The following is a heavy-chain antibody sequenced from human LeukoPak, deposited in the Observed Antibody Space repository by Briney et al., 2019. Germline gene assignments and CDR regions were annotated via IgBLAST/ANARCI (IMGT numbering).Heavy chain of an antibody. D-gene: IGHD1-14*01. CDR3: TTITRKGTFDY. Sequence: GGSLRLSCAASGFTFSDAWMTWVRQAPGKGLEWVGRIKSKGDGETTDYAAPVKGRFTLSTDDSKNMLYLQMNSLKTEDTAVYYCTTITRKGTFDYWGQGTLATVSS. J-gene: IGHJ4*02. CDR1: GFTFSDAW. CDR2: IKSKGDGETT. V-gene: IGHV3-15*01.